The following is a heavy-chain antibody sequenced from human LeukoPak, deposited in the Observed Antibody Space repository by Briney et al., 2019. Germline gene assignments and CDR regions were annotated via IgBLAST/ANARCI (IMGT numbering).Heavy chain of an antibody. D-gene: IGHD2-21*01. CDR3: ARGRPLID. CDR2: ISSSSSTI. CDR1: GFSFSSYS. Sequence: GGSLRLSCAASGFSFSSYSMHWVRQAPGKGLEWVSYISSSSSTIHYADSVKGRFAISRDNAKNSLYLQMHSLRDEGTAVYYCARGRPLIDWGQGTLVTVSS. J-gene: IGHJ4*02. V-gene: IGHV3-48*02.